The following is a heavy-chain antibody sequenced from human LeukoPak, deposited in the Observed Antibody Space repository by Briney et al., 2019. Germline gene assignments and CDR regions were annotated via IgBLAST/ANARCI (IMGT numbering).Heavy chain of an antibody. CDR2: IYTSGNT. CDR3: AREGHKRYCSSTSCSH. J-gene: IGHJ4*02. V-gene: IGHV4-4*07. CDR1: GDSISPYF. D-gene: IGHD2-2*01. Sequence: SETLSLTCTVAGDSISPYFCKWIRQSAGKGLEWIGRIYTSGNTDYNPSLESRVTLSVDTSKNQFSLKLSSVTAADTAVYYCAREGHKRYCSSTSCSHWGQGTLVTVSS.